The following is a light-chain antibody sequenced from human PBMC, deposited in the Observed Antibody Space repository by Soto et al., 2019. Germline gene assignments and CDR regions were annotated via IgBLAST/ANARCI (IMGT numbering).Light chain of an antibody. J-gene: IGKJ1*01. CDR2: DAS. Sequence: EIELTQSPSTLSSSPGERATISCRASQCVYSCLAWYQQKPGQAPRLLIYDASKRVTGIPSRFIGSGSWTAFTLPISSLEPEDVAVTYCQQRSNVPPTWTFGRGTKVEIK. CDR1: QCVYSC. CDR3: QQRSNVPPTWT. V-gene: IGKV3-11*01.